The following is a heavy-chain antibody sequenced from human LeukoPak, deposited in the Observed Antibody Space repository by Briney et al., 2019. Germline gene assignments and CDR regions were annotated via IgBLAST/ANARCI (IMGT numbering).Heavy chain of an antibody. CDR1: GYTFTSYA. J-gene: IGHJ4*02. V-gene: IGHV1-3*01. CDR3: ARDSLMVRGVIARQSKIDY. Sequence: PGGSLRLSCAASGYTFTSYAMHWVRQAPGQRLEWMGWINAGNGNTKYSQKFQGRVTITRDTSASTAYMELSSLRSGDTAVYYCARDSLMVRGVIARQSKIDYWGQGTLVTVSS. D-gene: IGHD3-10*01. CDR2: INAGNGNT.